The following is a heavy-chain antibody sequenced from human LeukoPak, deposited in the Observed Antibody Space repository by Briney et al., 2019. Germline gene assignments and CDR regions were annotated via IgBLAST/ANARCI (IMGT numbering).Heavy chain of an antibody. J-gene: IGHJ5*02. V-gene: IGHV3-21*01. CDR1: GFTFSSYS. CDR3: ARDGGRDGYNYNWFDT. Sequence: GGSLRLACAASGFTFSSYSMNWVRQAPGKGLEWVSSISSSSSYIYYADSVKGRFTIPRDNAKNSLYLQMNSLRAEDTAVYYCARDGGRDGYNYNWFDTWSRGTLVTVSS. D-gene: IGHD5-24*01. CDR2: ISSSSSYI.